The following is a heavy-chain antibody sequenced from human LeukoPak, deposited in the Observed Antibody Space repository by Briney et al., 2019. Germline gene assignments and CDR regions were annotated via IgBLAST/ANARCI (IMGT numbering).Heavy chain of an antibody. D-gene: IGHD2-2*02. CDR2: IYPGDSDT. CDR1: GYIFTSYW. CDR3: ARRGYCSSTSCYTTLGPDY. J-gene: IGHJ4*02. V-gene: IGHV5-51*01. Sequence: GESLKISCKGSGYIFTSYWIGWVRQMPGKGLEWMGIIYPGDSDTRYSPSFQGQVTISADKSISTAYLQWSSLKASDTAMYYCARRGYCSSTSCYTTLGPDYWGQGTLVTVSS.